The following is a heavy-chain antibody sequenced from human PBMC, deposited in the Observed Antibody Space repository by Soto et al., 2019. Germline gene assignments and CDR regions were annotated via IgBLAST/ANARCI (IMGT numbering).Heavy chain of an antibody. CDR2: IIPIFGTA. Sequence: QVQLVQSGAEVKKPGSSVKVSCKASGGTFSSYAISWVRQAPGQGLAWMGGIIPIFGTANYAQKCQGRVTITADESTSTADMELSSLRAEDTAVYYCARSIRWGGELTYWGQGTLVTVSS. CDR1: GGTFSSYA. J-gene: IGHJ4*02. V-gene: IGHV1-69*12. D-gene: IGHD3-10*01. CDR3: ARSIRWGGELTY.